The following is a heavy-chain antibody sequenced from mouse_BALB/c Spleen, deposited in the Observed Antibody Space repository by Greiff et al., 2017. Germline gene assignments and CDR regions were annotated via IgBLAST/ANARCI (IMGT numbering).Heavy chain of an antibody. CDR2: ISSGSSTI. D-gene: IGHD2-14*01. CDR1: GFTFSSFG. CDR3: ARSYRYDDYFDD. Sequence: EVMLVESGGGLVQPGGSRKLSCAASGFTFSSFGMHWVRQAPEKGLEWVAYISSGSSTIYYADTVKGRFTISRDNPKNTLFLQMTSLRSEDTAMYYCARSYRYDDYFDDWGQGTTLTVSS. J-gene: IGHJ2*01. V-gene: IGHV5-17*02.